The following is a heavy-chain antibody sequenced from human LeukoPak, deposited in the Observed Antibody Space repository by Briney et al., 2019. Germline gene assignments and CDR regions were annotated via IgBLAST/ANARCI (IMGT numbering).Heavy chain of an antibody. J-gene: IGHJ4*02. D-gene: IGHD3-10*01. V-gene: IGHV4-34*01. CDR2: INHSGST. Sequence: PSETLSLTCAVYGGSFSGYYWSWIRQPPGKGLEWIGEINHSGSTNCNPSLKSRVTISVDTSKNQFSLKLSSVTAADTAVYYCARRGMFITMVRSLDYWGQGTLVTVSS. CDR3: ARRGMFITMVRSLDY. CDR1: GGSFSGYY.